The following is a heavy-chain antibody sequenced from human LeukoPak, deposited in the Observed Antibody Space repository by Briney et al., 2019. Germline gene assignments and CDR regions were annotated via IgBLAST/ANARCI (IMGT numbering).Heavy chain of an antibody. Sequence: GGSLRLSCAASGFTFSSYSMNWVRQAPGKGLEWVSSISSSSSYIYYADSVKGRFTISRDNAKNSLYLQMNSLRAEDTAVYYCACGPSIDSSSWYAWFDPWGQGTLVTVSS. J-gene: IGHJ5*02. CDR3: ACGPSIDSSSWYAWFDP. V-gene: IGHV3-21*01. CDR2: ISSSSSYI. CDR1: GFTFSSYS. D-gene: IGHD6-13*01.